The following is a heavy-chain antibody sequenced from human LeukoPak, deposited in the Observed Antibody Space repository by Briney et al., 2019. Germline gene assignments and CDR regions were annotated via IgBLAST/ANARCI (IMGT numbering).Heavy chain of an antibody. CDR1: GFTFSSYG. D-gene: IGHD2-15*01. CDR2: ISYDGSNK. CDR3: ASNQALGYCSGGSCYSFDY. V-gene: IGHV3-30*03. Sequence: PGGSLRLSCAASGFTFSSYGMHWVRQAPGKGLEWVAVISYDGSNKYYADSVEGRFTISRDNSKNTLYLQMNSLRAEDTAVYYCASNQALGYCSGGSCYSFDYWGQGTLVTVSS. J-gene: IGHJ4*02.